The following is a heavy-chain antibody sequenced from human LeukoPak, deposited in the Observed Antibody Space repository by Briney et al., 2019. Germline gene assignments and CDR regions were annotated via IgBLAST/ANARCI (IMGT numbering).Heavy chain of an antibody. V-gene: IGHV3-74*01. CDR1: GFTFSSHW. CDR3: ARRTLQYSGSSYFDY. CDR2: IGSDGTTT. D-gene: IGHD1-26*01. J-gene: IGHJ4*02. Sequence: PGGSLGLSCAASGFTFSSHWMHWVRQAPGKGLVWVSRIGSDGTTTNYADSVKGRFTISRDNAKNTVYLQMNSLRAEDTAVYFCARRTLQYSGSSYFDYWGQGTPVTVSS.